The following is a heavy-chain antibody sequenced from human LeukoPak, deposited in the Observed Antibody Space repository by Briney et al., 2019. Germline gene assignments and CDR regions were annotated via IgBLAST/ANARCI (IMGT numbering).Heavy chain of an antibody. CDR2: INRDGSER. V-gene: IGHV3-7*03. CDR3: ARRNAMDV. J-gene: IGHJ6*02. Sequence: GGSLRLSCAASGCTFSNYWLTWVRKAPGKGLEWVANINRDGSERYYVDSVKGRFTISRDDAKSSLYLQMNSLRAEDTAVYYCARRNAMDVWGQGTTVIVFS. CDR1: GCTFSNYW.